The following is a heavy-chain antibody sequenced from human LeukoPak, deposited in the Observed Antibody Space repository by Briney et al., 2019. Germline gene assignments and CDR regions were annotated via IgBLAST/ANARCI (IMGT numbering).Heavy chain of an antibody. CDR2: IHSDGIST. D-gene: IGHD3-10*02. V-gene: IGHV3-74*01. CDR1: GFTFSSYW. J-gene: IGHJ4*02. Sequence: GGSLRLSCAASGFTFSSYWMHWVRQAPGQGLVWVSRIHSDGISTRYADSVKGRFTISRDNAKNSLYLQMNSLRAEDTALYYCAKAQDVRGYYFDYWGQGTLVTVSS. CDR3: AKAQDVRGYYFDY.